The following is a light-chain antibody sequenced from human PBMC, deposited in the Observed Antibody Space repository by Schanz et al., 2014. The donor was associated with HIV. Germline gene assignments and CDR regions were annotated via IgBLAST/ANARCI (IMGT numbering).Light chain of an antibody. CDR1: QSVSSS. J-gene: IGKJ2*01. Sequence: EIVLTQSPATLSLSPGERVTLSCRASQSVSSSLAWYQQKPGQAPRLLIYAASNRATGVPARFSGSGSGTDFTLTISSLEPEDFAVYYCQQRQNRPPIYTFGQGTKLEIK. CDR2: AAS. V-gene: IGKV3-11*01. CDR3: QQRQNRPPIYT.